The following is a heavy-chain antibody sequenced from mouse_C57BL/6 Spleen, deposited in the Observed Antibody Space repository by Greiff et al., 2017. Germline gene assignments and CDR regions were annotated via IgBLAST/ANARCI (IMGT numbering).Heavy chain of an antibody. CDR3: TRGGYYDPAMDY. D-gene: IGHD2-4*01. CDR2: IDPETGGT. Sequence: ESGAELVRPGASVTLSCKASGYTFTDYEMHWVKQTPVHGLEWIGAIDPETGGTAYNQKFKGKAILTADKSSSTAYMELRSLTSEDSAVYYCTRGGYYDPAMDYWGQGTSVTVSS. V-gene: IGHV1-15*01. J-gene: IGHJ4*01. CDR1: GYTFTDYE.